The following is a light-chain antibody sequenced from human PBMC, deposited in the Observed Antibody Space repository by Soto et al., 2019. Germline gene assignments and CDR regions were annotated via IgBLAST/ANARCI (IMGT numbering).Light chain of an antibody. Sequence: EIVMTQSPATLSVSPGDRATVSCRASQTINSNLAWYQQKPGQAPRLLIYGASTLATGIPARFSGSGSETEFTPTISSLQSEDFAVYYCQQYHNWPPWTFGQGTKVEIK. V-gene: IGKV3-15*01. J-gene: IGKJ1*01. CDR2: GAS. CDR3: QQYHNWPPWT. CDR1: QTINSN.